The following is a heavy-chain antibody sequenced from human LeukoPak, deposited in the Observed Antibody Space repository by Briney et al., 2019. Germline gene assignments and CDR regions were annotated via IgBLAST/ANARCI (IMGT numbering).Heavy chain of an antibody. CDR3: ARSSSSGYFY. Sequence: PSETLSLTCTVSGGSISSSSYYWGWIRQPPGKGLEWIGGIYYSGSTYYNPSLKSRVTISVDTSKNQFSLKLSSVTAADTAVYYCARSSSSGYFYWGQGTLVTVSS. CDR2: IYYSGST. CDR1: GGSISSSSYY. J-gene: IGHJ4*02. D-gene: IGHD3-22*01. V-gene: IGHV4-39*01.